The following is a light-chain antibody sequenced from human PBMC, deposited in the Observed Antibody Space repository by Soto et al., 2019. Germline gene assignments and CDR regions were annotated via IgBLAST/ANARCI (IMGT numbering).Light chain of an antibody. CDR1: QSVSSN. Sequence: EIVMPQSPATLSVSPGERATLSCRASQSVSSNLAWYQQKPGQAPRLLIYGASTKATGIPARFSGSGSGTELPLTISGLQSEDVAFYFCQQYNNWPPWTFGQGTKVDIK. V-gene: IGKV3-15*01. CDR3: QQYNNWPPWT. CDR2: GAS. J-gene: IGKJ1*01.